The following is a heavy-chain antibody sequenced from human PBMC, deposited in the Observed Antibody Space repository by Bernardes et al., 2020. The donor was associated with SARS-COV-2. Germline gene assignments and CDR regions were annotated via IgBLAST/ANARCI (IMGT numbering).Heavy chain of an antibody. D-gene: IGHD3-22*01. Sequence: SVNVSCKASGYTFTGYYLHSVRQAPGQGLEWMGCINPNSGGTNYAQKFQGRVTMTRDTSISTAYMELSRLRSDDTAVYYCARDGTMRVVGSGMDVWGQGTTVTVSS. CDR1: GYTFTGYY. CDR2: INPNSGGT. J-gene: IGHJ6*02. CDR3: ARDGTMRVVGSGMDV. V-gene: IGHV1-2*02.